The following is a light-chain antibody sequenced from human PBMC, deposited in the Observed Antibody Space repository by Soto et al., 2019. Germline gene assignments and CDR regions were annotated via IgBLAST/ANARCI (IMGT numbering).Light chain of an antibody. V-gene: IGLV1-44*01. CDR2: HSN. CDR1: SSNIGSST. Sequence: QLLLTQPASASGTPVPRVTISCSGSSSNIGSSTVNWHQQLPGTAPKLLIYHSNQRPSGVPDRLSGSKAGTSASLAISGLQSEDETHYYCATWDGSLNGVVFGGGTKVTVL. J-gene: IGLJ2*01. CDR3: ATWDGSLNGVV.